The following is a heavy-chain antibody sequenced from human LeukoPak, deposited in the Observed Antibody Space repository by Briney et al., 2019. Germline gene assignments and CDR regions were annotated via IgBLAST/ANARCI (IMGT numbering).Heavy chain of an antibody. J-gene: IGHJ4*02. CDR2: IYYSGST. CDR3: ATQLWLGTQSDDY. CDR1: GGSISSSSYY. V-gene: IGHV4-39*01. D-gene: IGHD3-10*01. Sequence: SETLSLTCTVSGGSISSSSYYWGWIRQPPGRGLEWIGSIYYSGSTYYNPSLKSRVTISVDTSKKQFSLKLSSVTAADTAVYYCATQLWLGTQSDDYWGQGTLVTVSS.